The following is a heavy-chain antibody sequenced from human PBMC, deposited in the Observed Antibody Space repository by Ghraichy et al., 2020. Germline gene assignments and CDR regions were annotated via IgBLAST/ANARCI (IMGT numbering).Heavy chain of an antibody. D-gene: IGHD1-7*01. CDR3: AREGITGTTATYYFDY. V-gene: IGHV6-1*01. Sequence: SQTLSLTCAISGDSVTSNSSAWNWIRQSPSRGLKWLGRTYYRSKWYNDYAVSVKSRITINTDTSKHQFSLQLNSVTPEDTAVYYCAREGITGTTATYYFDYWGQGTLFTVSS. CDR2: TYYRSKWYN. J-gene: IGHJ4*02. CDR1: GDSVTSNSSA.